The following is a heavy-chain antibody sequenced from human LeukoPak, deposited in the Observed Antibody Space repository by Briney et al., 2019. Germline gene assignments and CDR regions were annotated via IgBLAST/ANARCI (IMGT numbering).Heavy chain of an antibody. Sequence: ASVKVSCKTSGYTFTCYYMHWVRQAPGQGLEWMGWMNPNSGGTNYAQKFRGRVTMTRDTSISTAYMELSGLRSDDTAVYYCVTSSGYRTSWGAFDIWGQGTMVTVSS. J-gene: IGHJ3*02. CDR2: MNPNSGGT. CDR1: GYTFTCYY. D-gene: IGHD6-13*01. V-gene: IGHV1-2*02. CDR3: VTSSGYRTSWGAFDI.